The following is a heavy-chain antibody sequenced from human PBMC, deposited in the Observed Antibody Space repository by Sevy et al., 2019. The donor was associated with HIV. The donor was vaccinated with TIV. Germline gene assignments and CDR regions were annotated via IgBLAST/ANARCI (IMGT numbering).Heavy chain of an antibody. J-gene: IGHJ4*02. CDR3: AGENAWGRGYS. D-gene: IGHD3-16*01. CDR1: GGSFTSLY. V-gene: IGHV4-59*08. CDR2: IYYNGHI. Sequence: SETLSLTCTVSGGSFTSLYWNWIRQPPGKGLEWIVNIYYNGHINYNPTLKSRVTLSLDTSKNQFSLRLSSVTAADTAMYYCAGENAWGRGYSWGQGTLVTVSS.